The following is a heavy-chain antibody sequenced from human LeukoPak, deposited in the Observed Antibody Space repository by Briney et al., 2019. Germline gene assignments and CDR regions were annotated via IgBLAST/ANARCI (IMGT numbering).Heavy chain of an antibody. V-gene: IGHV3-7*01. CDR3: ARVVAAAGNGFDP. J-gene: IGHJ5*02. Sequence: PGGSLRLSCAASGFTLSSYWMSWVRQAPGKGLEWVANIKQDGSEKYYVDSVKGRFTISRDNAKNSLYLQMYSLRAEDTAVYYCARVVAAAGNGFDPGGQGTLSPSPQ. D-gene: IGHD6-13*01. CDR2: IKQDGSEK. CDR1: GFTLSSYW.